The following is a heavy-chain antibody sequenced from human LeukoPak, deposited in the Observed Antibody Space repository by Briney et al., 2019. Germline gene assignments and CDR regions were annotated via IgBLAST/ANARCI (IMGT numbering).Heavy chain of an antibody. V-gene: IGHV3-64D*09. CDR2: ISNNGGST. J-gene: IGHJ4*02. D-gene: IGHD4-17*01. CDR1: EFTLSSYI. Sequence: GGSLRLSCLASEFTLSSYIMHWVRQAPGKGLEYVSAISNNGGSTYYADSVKGRFTISRDNSKNMLYLQMNSLRPEDTAVYYCVRSVTTLSDFHNWGQGTLVTVSS. CDR3: VRSVTTLSDFHN.